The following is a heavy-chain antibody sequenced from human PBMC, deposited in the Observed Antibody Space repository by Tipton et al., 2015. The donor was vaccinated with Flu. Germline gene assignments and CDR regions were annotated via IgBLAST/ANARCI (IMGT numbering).Heavy chain of an antibody. D-gene: IGHD2-2*01. Sequence: TLSLTRAVSGFSISSGYYWGWIRQPPGKGLEWIGGIHHSGTTYYNPSLKSRVTMSVDTSKNQFSLKLSSVTAADTAVYYCAKVYCDSTNCYAGRLQFDYWGQGTLVTVSS. CDR2: IHHSGTT. V-gene: IGHV4-38-2*01. CDR1: GFSISSGYY. J-gene: IGHJ4*02. CDR3: AKVYCDSTNCYAGRLQFDY.